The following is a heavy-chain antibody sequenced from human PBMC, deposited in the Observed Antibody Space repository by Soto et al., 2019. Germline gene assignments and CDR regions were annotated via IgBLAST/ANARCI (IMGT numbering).Heavy chain of an antibody. CDR3: ARGGGVGVAGSAAFDM. J-gene: IGHJ3*02. CDR1: GNPVTAYY. CDR2: INPATGAA. D-gene: IGHD3-3*01. V-gene: IGHV1-2*02. Sequence: QLHLVQSGAVVKKPGASVTVSCSASGNPVTAYYMPWVRQAPGRGLAWMGGINPATGAAKSTQTLQGRVTLTRGTSTSTVFMELSGRTSEDTAVFYCARGGGVGVAGSAAFDMWGQGTLVTVSS.